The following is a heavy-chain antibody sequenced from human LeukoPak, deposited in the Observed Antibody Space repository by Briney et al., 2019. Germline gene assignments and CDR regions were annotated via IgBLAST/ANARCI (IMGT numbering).Heavy chain of an antibody. J-gene: IGHJ4*02. Sequence: GGSLRLSCTASGFTLSSYAVSWVRQAPGEGLEWVSTISGSADNTNYAEAVKGRFTISRDNSKNTMYLQMNSLRAEDTAVYYCAKQGFGCWGQGTLVTVSS. CDR2: ISGSADNT. CDR1: GFTLSSYA. CDR3: AKQGFGC. V-gene: IGHV3-23*01.